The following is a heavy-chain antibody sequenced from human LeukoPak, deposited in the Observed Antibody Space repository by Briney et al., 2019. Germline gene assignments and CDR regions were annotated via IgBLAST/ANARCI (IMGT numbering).Heavy chain of an antibody. Sequence: PGGSLRLSCAASGFTVSSNYMSWVRQAPGKGLEWMANINQDGIERYYVDSVKGRFTISRDNAKNSLYLQMNSLRAEDTAIYYCATYYYDNSGLIWGQGTLVTVSS. CDR1: GFTVSSNY. V-gene: IGHV3-7*01. D-gene: IGHD3-22*01. J-gene: IGHJ4*02. CDR2: INQDGIER. CDR3: ATYYYDNSGLI.